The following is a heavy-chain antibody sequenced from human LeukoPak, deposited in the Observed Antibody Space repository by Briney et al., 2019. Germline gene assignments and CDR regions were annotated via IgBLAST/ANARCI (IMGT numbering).Heavy chain of an antibody. V-gene: IGHV4-59*08. D-gene: IGHD3-3*01. CDR2: VYHSGST. CDR3: ARQRRAESGTAPTFDY. Sequence: PSETLSLTCTVSGGPIMSYYWSWIRQPPGKGLEWIGYVYHSGSTNYNPSLQSRVTISVDTSKNQFSLKLSSVTAADTAVYYCARQRRAESGTAPTFDYWGQGTLVTVSS. CDR1: GGPIMSYY. J-gene: IGHJ4*02.